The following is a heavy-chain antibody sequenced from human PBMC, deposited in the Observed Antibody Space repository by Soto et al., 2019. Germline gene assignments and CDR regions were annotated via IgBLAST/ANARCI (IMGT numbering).Heavy chain of an antibody. Sequence: SETLSLTCIVSGASISSRSSYWGWIRQPPGKGLEWVGTFYSGSTYNNPSLKSRVTISVDTSKNQFSLKLSSVAAEDTAIYYCATTRGMAVGGSFDHWGQGTLVTVSS. V-gene: IGHV4-39*01. D-gene: IGHD6-13*01. CDR2: FYSGST. J-gene: IGHJ5*02. CDR1: GASISSRSSY. CDR3: ATTRGMAVGGSFDH.